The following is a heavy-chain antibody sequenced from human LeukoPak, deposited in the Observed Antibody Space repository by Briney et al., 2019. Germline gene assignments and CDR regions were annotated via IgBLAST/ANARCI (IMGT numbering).Heavy chain of an antibody. V-gene: IGHV1-18*01. J-gene: IGHJ6*02. CDR1: GYTFTSYG. CDR3: ARDTLGITMVRGVIIQYYYGMDV. D-gene: IGHD3-10*01. CDR2: ISAYNGNT. Sequence: ASVNVSCKASGYTFTSYGISWVRQAPGQGLEWMGWISAYNGNTNYAQKLQGRVTMTTDTSTSTAYMELRSLRSDDTAVYYCARDTLGITMVRGVIIQYYYGMDVWGQGTTVTVSS.